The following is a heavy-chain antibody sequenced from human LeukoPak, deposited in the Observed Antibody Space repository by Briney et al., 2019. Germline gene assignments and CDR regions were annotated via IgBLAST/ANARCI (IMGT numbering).Heavy chain of an antibody. CDR2: IYYSGST. CDR1: GGSISSGDYY. V-gene: IGHV4-30-4*01. J-gene: IGHJ6*02. Sequence: PSETLSLTCTVSGGSISSGDYYWSWVRQPPGTGLEWIGYIYYSGSTYYNPSLKSRVTISEDTSKNQFSLKLSSVPAADAAVYYCARGYCSGGNCYRYGMDVWGQGTTVTVSS. D-gene: IGHD2-15*01. CDR3: ARGYCSGGNCYRYGMDV.